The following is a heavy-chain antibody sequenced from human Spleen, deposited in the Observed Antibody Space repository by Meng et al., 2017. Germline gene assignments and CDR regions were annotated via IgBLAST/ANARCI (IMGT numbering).Heavy chain of an antibody. Sequence: GGSLRLSCAASGFTVSHNYISWVRQAPGKGLEWVSVIYSGGNTYYADFVKGRFTISRDNSKNTLYLQMNSLRAEDTTVYHCAKDRLDVLVRFGSLPDWGQGTLVTVSS. CDR2: IYSGGNT. D-gene: IGHD3-10*01. CDR3: AKDRLDVLVRFGSLPD. CDR1: GFTVSHNY. J-gene: IGHJ4*02. V-gene: IGHV3-53*01.